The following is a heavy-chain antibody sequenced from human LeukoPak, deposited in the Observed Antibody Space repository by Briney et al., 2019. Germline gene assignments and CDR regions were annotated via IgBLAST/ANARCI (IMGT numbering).Heavy chain of an antibody. Sequence: ASVKVSCKASGYTFTGYYMHWVRQAPGQGLEWMGWINPNSGGTNYAQKFQGRVTMTRDTSISTAYMVLSRLRSDDTAVYYCARSENARRARMDYWGQGTLVTVSS. D-gene: IGHD5-24*01. V-gene: IGHV1-2*02. CDR1: GYTFTGYY. CDR3: ARSENARRARMDY. J-gene: IGHJ4*02. CDR2: INPNSGGT.